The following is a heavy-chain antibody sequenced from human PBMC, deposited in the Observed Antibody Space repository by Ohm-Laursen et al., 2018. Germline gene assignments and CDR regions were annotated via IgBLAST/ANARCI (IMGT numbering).Heavy chain of an antibody. D-gene: IGHD1-7*01. CDR2: IYPGDSDT. CDR1: GYSFTSYW. Sequence: ESLRISCKGSGYSFTSYWIGWVRQMPGKGLEWMGIIYPGDSDTRYSPSFQGQAAISADKSISTAYLQWSSLKASDTAMYYCARLPLLTGTTGQGAFDIWGQGTMVTVSS. CDR3: ARLPLLTGTTGQGAFDI. V-gene: IGHV5-51*01. J-gene: IGHJ3*02.